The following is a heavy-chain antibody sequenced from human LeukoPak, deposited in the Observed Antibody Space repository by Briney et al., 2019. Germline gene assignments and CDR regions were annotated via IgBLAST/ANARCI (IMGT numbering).Heavy chain of an antibody. CDR2: IWYDGSNR. J-gene: IGHJ4*02. V-gene: IGHV3-33*06. CDR3: AKRRAIFGVVPIDY. CDR1: GFTFSSYG. D-gene: IGHD3-3*01. Sequence: GSSLRLSCAASGFTFSSYGMHWVRQAPGKGLEWVAVIWYDGSNRHHADSVEGRFTISRDNSKNTLYLQMNSLRAEDTAVYYCAKRRAIFGVVPIDYWGQGTLVTVSS.